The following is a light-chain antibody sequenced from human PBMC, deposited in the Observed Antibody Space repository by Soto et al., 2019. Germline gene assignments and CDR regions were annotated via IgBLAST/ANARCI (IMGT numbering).Light chain of an antibody. V-gene: IGLV4-69*01. J-gene: IGLJ3*02. CDR1: SGHNNYA. Sequence: QPVLTQSPSASASLRASVKLTCTLSSGHNNYAIAWHQQQPEKGPRYLMKLNSDGSHSKGDGIPDRFSGSSSGAERYLTISSLQSEDEADYYCQTWGTGIWVFGGGTKVTVL. CDR2: LNSDGSH. CDR3: QTWGTGIWV.